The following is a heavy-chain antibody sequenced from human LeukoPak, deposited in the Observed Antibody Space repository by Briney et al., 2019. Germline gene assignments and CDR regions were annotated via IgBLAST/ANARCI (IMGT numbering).Heavy chain of an antibody. D-gene: IGHD2-8*01. Sequence: NSGGSLRLSCAASGFTFSSYSMNWVRQAPGKGLEWVSSISSSSSYIYYADSVKGRFTISRDNAKNSLYLQMNSLRAEDTAVYYCARARFNCTNGVCYTLRYKGDFDYWGQGTLVTVSS. CDR3: ARARFNCTNGVCYTLRYKGDFDY. J-gene: IGHJ4*02. CDR2: ISSSSSYI. V-gene: IGHV3-21*01. CDR1: GFTFSSYS.